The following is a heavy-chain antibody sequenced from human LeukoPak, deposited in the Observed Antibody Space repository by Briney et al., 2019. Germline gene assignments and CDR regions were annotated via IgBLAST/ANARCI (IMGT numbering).Heavy chain of an antibody. CDR3: ARRVGADAFDI. CDR1: GFTFSSYW. CDR2: IKQDGSEK. D-gene: IGHD1-26*01. Sequence: GGSLRLSCAAPGFTFSSYWMSWVRQAPGKGLEWVANIKQDGSEKYHVDSVKGRFTISRDNAKNSLYLQMNSLRAEDTAAYYCARRVGADAFDIWGQGTMVTVSS. J-gene: IGHJ3*02. V-gene: IGHV3-7*01.